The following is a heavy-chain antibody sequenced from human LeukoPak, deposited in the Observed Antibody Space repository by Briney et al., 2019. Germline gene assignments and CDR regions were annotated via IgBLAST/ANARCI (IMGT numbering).Heavy chain of an antibody. V-gene: IGHV3-21*01. CDR1: GFTFSSYS. CDR2: ISSSSYI. CDR3: ARPTTYYYDSSGFDY. J-gene: IGHJ4*02. Sequence: PGGSLRLSCAASGFTFSSYSMNWVRQAPGKGLEWVSSISSSSYIYYADSVKGRFTISRDNAKNSLYLQMNSLRAEDTAVYYCARPTTYYYDSSGFDYWGQGTLVTVSS. D-gene: IGHD3-22*01.